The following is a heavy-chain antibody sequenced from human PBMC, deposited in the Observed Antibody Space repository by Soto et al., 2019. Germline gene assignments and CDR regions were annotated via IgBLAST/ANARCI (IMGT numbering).Heavy chain of an antibody. CDR3: ARAAAAGTGRAGYFQH. CDR1: GYTFTSYA. V-gene: IGHV1-3*01. CDR2: INAGNGNT. J-gene: IGHJ1*01. D-gene: IGHD6-13*01. Sequence: ASVKVSCKASGYTFTSYAMHWVRQAPGQRLEWMGWINAGNGNTKYSQKFQGRVTITRDTSASTAYMELSSLRSEDTAVYYCARAAAAGTGRAGYFQHWGQGTLVTVSS.